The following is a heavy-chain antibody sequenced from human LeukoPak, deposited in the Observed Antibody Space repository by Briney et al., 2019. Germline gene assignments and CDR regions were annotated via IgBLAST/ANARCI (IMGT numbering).Heavy chain of an antibody. J-gene: IGHJ3*02. CDR1: GYSISSGYY. CDR2: ISSSGSTI. CDR3: ARDPGYSSSWYVRGSAFDI. V-gene: IGHV3-11*04. D-gene: IGHD6-13*01. Sequence: LSLTCTVSGYSISSGYYWGWIRQPPGKGPEWVSYISSSGSTIYYADSVKGRFTISRDNAKNPLYLQMNSLRAEDTAVYYCARDPGYSSSWYVRGSAFDIWGQGTMVTVSS.